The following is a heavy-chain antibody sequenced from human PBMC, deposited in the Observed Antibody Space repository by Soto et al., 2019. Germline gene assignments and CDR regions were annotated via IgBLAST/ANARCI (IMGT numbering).Heavy chain of an antibody. Sequence: PGEALKISCKGSGYSFTSYWIGWARQMPGKGLEWMGIIYPGDSDTRYSPSFQGQVTISADKSISTAYLQWSSLKASDTAMYYCARTAAAGKYYYGMAVWGQGTTVTVSS. J-gene: IGHJ6*02. CDR3: ARTAAAGKYYYGMAV. D-gene: IGHD6-13*01. CDR2: IYPGDSDT. CDR1: GYSFTSYW. V-gene: IGHV5-51*01.